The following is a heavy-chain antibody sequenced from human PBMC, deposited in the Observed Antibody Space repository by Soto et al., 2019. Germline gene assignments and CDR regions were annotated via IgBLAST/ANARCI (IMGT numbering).Heavy chain of an antibody. Sequence: QVTLKESGPVLVKPTETLTLTCTVSGFSLSNARMGVSWIRQPPGKALEWLAHIFSNDEKSYSTSLKSRLTISKDTSKSQVVLTMTNMDPVDTATYYCARIKGLIDYDFWSGPTPLYYYYGMDVWGQGTTVTVSS. CDR3: ARIKGLIDYDFWSGPTPLYYYYGMDV. D-gene: IGHD3-3*01. J-gene: IGHJ6*02. V-gene: IGHV2-26*01. CDR1: GFSLSNARMG. CDR2: IFSNDEK.